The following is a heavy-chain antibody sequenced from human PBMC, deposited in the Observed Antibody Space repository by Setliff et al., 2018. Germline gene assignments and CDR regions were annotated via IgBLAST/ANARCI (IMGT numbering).Heavy chain of an antibody. D-gene: IGHD6-19*01. CDR2: IIPIRCAA. Sequence: GASVKVSCKAFGGTFSNSAINWVRQAPGQGLDWMGGIIPIRCAADYAQKFQGKVIITADGSTSTAYMELTSLRSDDAAVYYCARGPSGWSSATSRYYFYRDVWGKGTTVTVSS. CDR3: ARGPSGWSSATSRYYFYRDV. CDR1: GGTFSNSA. V-gene: IGHV1-69*13. J-gene: IGHJ6*03.